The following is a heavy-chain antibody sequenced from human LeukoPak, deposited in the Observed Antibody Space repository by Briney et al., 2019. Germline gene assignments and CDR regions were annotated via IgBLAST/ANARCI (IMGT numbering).Heavy chain of an antibody. D-gene: IGHD1-26*01. V-gene: IGHV3-74*01. CDR3: ANALGAHYFDS. Sequence: GGSLRLSCAASGFTFSSYWMHWVRQAPGKGLVWVSRINSDGSSTSYADSVKGRFIISRDNAKNSLYLQMNSLRAEDTAVYYCANALGAHYFDSWGQGTLVTVSS. CDR2: INSDGSST. CDR1: GFTFSSYW. J-gene: IGHJ4*02.